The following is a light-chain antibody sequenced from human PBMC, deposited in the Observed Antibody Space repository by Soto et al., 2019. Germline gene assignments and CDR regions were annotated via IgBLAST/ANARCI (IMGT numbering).Light chain of an antibody. CDR1: SSNIGRNY. J-gene: IGLJ3*02. V-gene: IGLV1-47*02. CDR2: SNS. Sequence: QPVLTQPPSASGTPGQKVSISCSGSSSNIGRNYVSWYQQVPGTAPKLLIYSNSHRPSGVPDRFSGSKSGTSASLAISELRSEDEGDYYCAAWDDVLRGVFGGGTKLTVL. CDR3: AAWDDVLRGV.